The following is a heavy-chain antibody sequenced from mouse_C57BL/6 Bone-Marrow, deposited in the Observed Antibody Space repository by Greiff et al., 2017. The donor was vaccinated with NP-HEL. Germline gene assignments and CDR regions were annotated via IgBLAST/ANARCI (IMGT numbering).Heavy chain of an antibody. J-gene: IGHJ2*01. Sequence: EVKVVESEGGLVQPGSSMKLSCTASGFTFSDYYMAWVRQVPEKGLEWVANINYDGSSTYYLDSLKSRFIISRDNAKNILYLQMSSLKSEDTATYYCARVWLRRAPYFDYWGQGTTLTVSS. V-gene: IGHV5-16*01. CDR3: ARVWLRRAPYFDY. CDR1: GFTFSDYY. CDR2: INYDGSST. D-gene: IGHD2-2*01.